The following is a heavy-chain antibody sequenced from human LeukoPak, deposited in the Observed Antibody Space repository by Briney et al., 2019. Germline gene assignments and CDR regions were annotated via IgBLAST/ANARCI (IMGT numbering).Heavy chain of an antibody. D-gene: IGHD5-18*01. V-gene: IGHV4-59*12. CDR3: ARGVIGDTAMVSLGYYFDY. CDR1: GGSISSYY. Sequence: SETLSLTCTVSGGSISSYYWSWIRQPPGKGLEWIGYIYYNGHTDYNPSLKSRVTFSVDTSKNQFSLRLNSVTAADTAVYYCARGVIGDTAMVSLGYYFDYWGQGTLVTVSS. J-gene: IGHJ4*02. CDR2: IYYNGHT.